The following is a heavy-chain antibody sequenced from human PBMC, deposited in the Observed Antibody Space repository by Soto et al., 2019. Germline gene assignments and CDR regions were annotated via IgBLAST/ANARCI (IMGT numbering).Heavy chain of an antibody. D-gene: IGHD3-3*01. CDR3: ARLYYDFWSGYIREYYFDY. Sequence: SETLSLTCTVSGGSISSYYWSWIRQPPGKGLEWIGYIYYSGSTNYNPSLKSRVTISVDTSKNQFSLKLSSVTAADTAVYYCARLYYDFWSGYIREYYFDYWGQGTLVTVSS. V-gene: IGHV4-59*08. CDR1: GGSISSYY. J-gene: IGHJ4*02. CDR2: IYYSGST.